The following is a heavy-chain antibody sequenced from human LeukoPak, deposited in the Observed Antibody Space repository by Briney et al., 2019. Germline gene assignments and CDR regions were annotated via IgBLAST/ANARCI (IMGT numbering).Heavy chain of an antibody. V-gene: IGHV3-21*01. J-gene: IGHJ5*02. CDR1: GFTLSDYA. CDR2: ISSSSSYI. CDR3: ARDLISMIRGVSSLDP. Sequence: GGSLRLSCAASGFTLSDYAMNWVRQAPGKGLEWVSSISSSSSYIYYADSVKGRFTISRDNAKNSLYLQMNSLRAEDTAVYYCARDLISMIRGVSSLDPWGQGTLVTVST. D-gene: IGHD3-10*01.